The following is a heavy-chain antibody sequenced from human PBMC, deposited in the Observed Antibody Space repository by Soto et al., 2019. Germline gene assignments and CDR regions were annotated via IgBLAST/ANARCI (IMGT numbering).Heavy chain of an antibody. V-gene: IGHV1-2*04. J-gene: IGHJ4*02. CDR3: ARGRSLFFNPNKAAGTDFDY. CDR1: GYTFTGYY. D-gene: IGHD6-13*01. Sequence: ASVKVSCKASGYTFTGYYMHWVRQAPGQGLEWMGWINPNSGGTNYAQKFQGWVTMTRDTSISTAYMELSRLRSDDTAVYYCARGRSLFFNPNKAAGTDFDYWGQGTLVTVSS. CDR2: INPNSGGT.